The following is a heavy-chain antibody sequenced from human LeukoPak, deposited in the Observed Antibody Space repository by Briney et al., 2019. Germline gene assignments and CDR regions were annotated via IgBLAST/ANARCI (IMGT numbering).Heavy chain of an antibody. CDR2: IKEDGNEK. D-gene: IGHD6-25*01. J-gene: IGHJ4*02. CDR3: ARGGQRRRY. Sequence: PSGGSLRLSCAASGFTFTTYPMSWVRQPPGKGLEWVANIKEDGNEKYYVGSVKGRFTISRDNAKNSLYLQMNSLRADDTAVYYCARGGQRRRYWGQGTLVTVSS. CDR1: GFTFTTYP. V-gene: IGHV3-7*01.